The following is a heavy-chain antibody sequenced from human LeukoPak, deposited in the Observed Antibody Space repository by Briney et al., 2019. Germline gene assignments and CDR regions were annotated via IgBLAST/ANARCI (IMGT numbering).Heavy chain of an antibody. CDR3: ARETTIFGVVSSPFDY. CDR1: GFTFSDSS. J-gene: IGHJ4*02. D-gene: IGHD3-3*01. V-gene: IGHV3-30*03. CDR2: ISYDGSNK. Sequence: GGSLRLSCAASGFTFSDSSMNWVRQAPGKGLEWVAVISYDGSNKYYADSVKGRFTISRDNSKNTLYLQMNSLGAEDTAVYYCARETTIFGVVSSPFDYWGQGTLVTVSS.